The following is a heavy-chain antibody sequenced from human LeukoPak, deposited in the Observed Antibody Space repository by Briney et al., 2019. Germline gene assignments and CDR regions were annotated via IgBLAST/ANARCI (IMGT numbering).Heavy chain of an antibody. CDR1: GDSISSSTYY. CDR3: ARDPDGSGTYYDY. V-gene: IGHV4-39*07. Sequence: SETLSLTCTVSGDSISSSTYYWGWIRQPPGKGLEWIGNIYYSGSTYYNPSLKSRVTISVDTFKNQFSLKLSSVTAADTAVYYCARDPDGSGTYYDYWGQGTLVTVSS. J-gene: IGHJ4*02. D-gene: IGHD3-10*01. CDR2: IYYSGST.